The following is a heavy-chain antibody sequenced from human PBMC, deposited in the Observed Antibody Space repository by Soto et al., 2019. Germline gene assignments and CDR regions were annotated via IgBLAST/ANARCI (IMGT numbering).Heavy chain of an antibody. CDR1: GGTFSSYA. Sequence: QVQLVQSGAEVKKPGSSVKVSCKASGGTFSSYAISWVRQAPGQGLEWMGGIIPIFGTANYAQKFQGRVTITADESKSTGYMELSSLRSEDTAVYYCARGELELIVRLTYYFDRWGQGTLVTVSS. D-gene: IGHD2-21*01. J-gene: IGHJ4*02. V-gene: IGHV1-69*01. CDR3: ARGELELIVRLTYYFDR. CDR2: IIPIFGTA.